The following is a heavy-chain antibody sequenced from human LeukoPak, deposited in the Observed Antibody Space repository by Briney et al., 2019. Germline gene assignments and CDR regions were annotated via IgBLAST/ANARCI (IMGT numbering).Heavy chain of an antibody. CDR3: ARLGYYDILTGYYPNWFDP. J-gene: IGHJ5*02. D-gene: IGHD3-9*01. Sequence: SETLYLTCTVSGGSISSSGYYWGWIRQPPGKGLEWIGSIYYSGSTYYNPSLKSRVTIYVDTSKNQFSLKLSSVTAADTAVYYCARLGYYDILTGYYPNWFDPWGQGTLVTVSS. CDR2: IYYSGST. CDR1: GGSISSSGYY. V-gene: IGHV4-39*01.